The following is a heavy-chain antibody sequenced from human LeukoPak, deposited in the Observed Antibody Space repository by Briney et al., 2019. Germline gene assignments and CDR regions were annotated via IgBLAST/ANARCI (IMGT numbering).Heavy chain of an antibody. CDR1: GGSFSGYY. CDR2: INHSGST. Sequence: PSETLSLTCAVYGGSFSGYYWSWIRQPPGKGLEWIGEINHSGSTNYNPSLKSRVTISVDTSKNQFSLKLSSVTAADTAVYYCARLSRVGARDYWGQGTLVTVSS. V-gene: IGHV4-34*01. D-gene: IGHD1-26*01. J-gene: IGHJ4*02. CDR3: ARLSRVGARDY.